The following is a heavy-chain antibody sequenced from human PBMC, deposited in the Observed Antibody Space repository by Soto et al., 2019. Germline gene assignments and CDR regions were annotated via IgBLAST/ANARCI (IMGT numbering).Heavy chain of an antibody. CDR3: ARISSSPAGMRTFDY. Sequence: QVTLKETGPVLVKPTETLTLTCTVSGFSLSNARMGVSWIRQPPGKALEWLAHIFSNDEKSYSTSLKSRLTISKDTSKSQVVLTMTNMDPVDTATYYCARISSSPAGMRTFDYWGQGTLVTVSS. CDR1: GFSLSNARMG. J-gene: IGHJ4*02. D-gene: IGHD6-13*01. V-gene: IGHV2-26*01. CDR2: IFSNDEK.